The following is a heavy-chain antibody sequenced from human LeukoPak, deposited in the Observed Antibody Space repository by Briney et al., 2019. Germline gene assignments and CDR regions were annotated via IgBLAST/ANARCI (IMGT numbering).Heavy chain of an antibody. V-gene: IGHV1-18*04. CDR2: ISAYNGNT. CDR3: ARDRYCSSTSCPPGSWFDP. J-gene: IGHJ5*02. Sequence: GASVKVSCKASGYTFTSYGISWGRQAPGQGLGWMGWISAYNGNTNSAQKLPGRVTMTTDTSTSTAYMELRSLRSDDTAVYYCARDRYCSSTSCPPGSWFDPWGQGTLVTVSS. CDR1: GYTFTSYG. D-gene: IGHD2-2*01.